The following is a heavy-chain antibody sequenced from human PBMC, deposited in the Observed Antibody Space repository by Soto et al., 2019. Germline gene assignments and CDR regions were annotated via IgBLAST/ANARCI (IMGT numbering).Heavy chain of an antibody. CDR1: GGSISSSSYY. Sequence: SETLSLTCTVSGGSISSSSYYWGWIRQPPGKGLEWIGSIYYSGSTYYNPSLKSRVTISVDTSKNQFSLKLSSVTAADTAVYYCARLLVVKAAAAPFDYWGQGTLVTVSS. D-gene: IGHD6-13*01. V-gene: IGHV4-39*01. J-gene: IGHJ4*02. CDR2: IYYSGST. CDR3: ARLLVVKAAAAPFDY.